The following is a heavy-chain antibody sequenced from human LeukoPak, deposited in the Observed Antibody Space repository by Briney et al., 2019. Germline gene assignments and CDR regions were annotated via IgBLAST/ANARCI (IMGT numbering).Heavy chain of an antibody. CDR3: AKDLRPWGDDDILND. CDR2: ISYDGSNK. J-gene: IGHJ4*02. Sequence: GGSLRLFCAASGFTFSSHGMRWVRQAPGKGLEWVAVISYDGSNKYYADSVKGRFTISRDNSKNTLYLQMNSLRAEDTAVYYCAKDLRPWGDDDILNDWGQGTLVTVSS. CDR1: GFTFSSHG. D-gene: IGHD3-9*01. V-gene: IGHV3-30*18.